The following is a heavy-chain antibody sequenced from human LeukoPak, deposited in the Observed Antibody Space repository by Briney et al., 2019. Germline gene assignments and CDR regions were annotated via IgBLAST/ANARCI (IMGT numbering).Heavy chain of an antibody. D-gene: IGHD5-12*01. V-gene: IGHV3-23*01. J-gene: IGHJ4*02. Sequence: GGSLRLSCAASGFTFSNYAMNWVRQAPGKGLEWVSVVIGSSGSTDYADSVKGRFTISRDISKNTLCLQMNRLRAEDTAIYFCAKGGYDYIEIGYFDYWGQGTPVTVAS. CDR1: GFTFSNYA. CDR2: VIGSSGST. CDR3: AKGGYDYIEIGYFDY.